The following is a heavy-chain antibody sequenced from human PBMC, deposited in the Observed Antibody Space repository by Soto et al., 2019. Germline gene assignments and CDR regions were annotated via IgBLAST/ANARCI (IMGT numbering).Heavy chain of an antibody. J-gene: IGHJ4*02. CDR1: GGSISSGDYY. CDR2: IYYSGST. Sequence: SETLSLTCTVSGGSISSGDYYWSWIRQPPGKGLEWIGYIYYSGSTYYNPSLKSRVTISVDTSKNQFSLKLSSVTAADTAVYYCARDLSRNCSSTSCYCPFIAARLHLPWRFDYWGQGTLVTVSS. CDR3: ARDLSRNCSSTSCYCPFIAARLHLPWRFDY. D-gene: IGHD2-2*01. V-gene: IGHV4-30-4*01.